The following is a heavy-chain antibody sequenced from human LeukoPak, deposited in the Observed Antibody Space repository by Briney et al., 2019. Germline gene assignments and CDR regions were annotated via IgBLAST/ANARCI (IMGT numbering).Heavy chain of an antibody. CDR2: IKQDGSEK. D-gene: IGHD3-9*01. V-gene: IGHV3-7*01. CDR1: GFTFSSYW. Sequence: GGSLRLSCAASGFTFSSYWMSWVRQAPGKGLEWVANIKQDGSEKYYVDSVKGRFTISRDNAKNSLYLQMNSLRAEDTAVYYCARGPNYDILTGYTFDYWGQGTLVTVSS. CDR3: ARGPNYDILTGYTFDY. J-gene: IGHJ4*02.